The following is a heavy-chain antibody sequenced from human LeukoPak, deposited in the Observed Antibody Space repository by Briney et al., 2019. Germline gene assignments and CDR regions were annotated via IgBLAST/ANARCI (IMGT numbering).Heavy chain of an antibody. Sequence: GGSLRLSCAVSGFTVSSNYMSWVRHAPGKGLEGVSVIYSGGSTYYADSVKGRFTSYRENSKNTLYLQMIRLRAEDTAVYYLERDPQYSSSWNFDYWGQGTLVTVSS. V-gene: IGHV3-66*02. J-gene: IGHJ4*02. D-gene: IGHD6-13*01. CDR1: GFTVSSNY. CDR3: ERDPQYSSSWNFDY. CDR2: IYSGGST.